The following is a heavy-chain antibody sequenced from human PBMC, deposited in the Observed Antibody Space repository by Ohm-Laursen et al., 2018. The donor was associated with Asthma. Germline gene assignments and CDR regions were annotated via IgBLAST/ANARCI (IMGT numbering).Heavy chain of an antibody. D-gene: IGHD5-24*01. CDR2: IYHSVST. J-gene: IGHJ4*02. V-gene: IGHV4-30-4*01. CDR3: ARGHGYNLY. Sequence: SQTLSLTYTVSGGSIGSDDYYWSWIRQPPGKGLEWIGYIYHSVSTYYSPSLKSRVTISGDTSKNQFSLKLSSVTAADTAVYYCARGHGYNLYWGQGTLVTVSS. CDR1: GGSIGSDDYY.